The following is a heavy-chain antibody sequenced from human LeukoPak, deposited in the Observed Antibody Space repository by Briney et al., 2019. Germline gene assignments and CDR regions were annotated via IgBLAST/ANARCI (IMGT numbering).Heavy chain of an antibody. CDR3: ARVRQGGTYYYYMDV. CDR2: IIPIFGTA. Sequence: ASVKVSCKASGGTSSSYAISWVRQAPGQGLEWMGGIIPIFGTANYAQKFQGRVTITTDESTSTAYMELSSLRSEDTAVYYCARVRQGGTYYYYMDVWGKGTTVTVSS. V-gene: IGHV1-69*05. D-gene: IGHD3-16*01. CDR1: GGTSSSYA. J-gene: IGHJ6*03.